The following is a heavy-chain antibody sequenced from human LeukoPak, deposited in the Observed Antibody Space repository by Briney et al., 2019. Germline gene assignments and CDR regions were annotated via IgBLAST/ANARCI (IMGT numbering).Heavy chain of an antibody. D-gene: IGHD3-22*01. V-gene: IGHV1-69*05. Sequence: ASVKVSCKASGGTFSSYAISWVRQAPGQGLEWMGGIIPIFGTANYAQKFQGRVTITTDESTSTAYMELSSLRFEDTAVYYCASRSGSPYRTMIVVGYDAFDIWGQGTMVTVSS. CDR2: IIPIFGTA. CDR1: GGTFSSYA. CDR3: ASRSGSPYRTMIVVGYDAFDI. J-gene: IGHJ3*02.